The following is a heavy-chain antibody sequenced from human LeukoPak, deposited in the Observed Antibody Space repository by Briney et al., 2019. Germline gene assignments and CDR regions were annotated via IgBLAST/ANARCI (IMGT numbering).Heavy chain of an antibody. Sequence: PGGSLRLSCAASGFTFSSYSMNWVRQAPGKGLEWVSSISSSSSYIYYADSVKGRFTISRDNAKNSLYLQMNSLRAEDTAVYYCARLLIAARQDAFDIWGQGTMVTVSS. CDR2: ISSSSSYI. CDR1: GFTFSSYS. J-gene: IGHJ3*02. V-gene: IGHV3-21*01. D-gene: IGHD6-13*01. CDR3: ARLLIAARQDAFDI.